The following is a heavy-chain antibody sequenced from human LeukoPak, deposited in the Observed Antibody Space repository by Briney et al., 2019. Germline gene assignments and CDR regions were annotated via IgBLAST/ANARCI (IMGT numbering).Heavy chain of an antibody. J-gene: IGHJ4*02. Sequence: GGSLRLSCVASGFTFSSYNMNWVRQAPGRGLEWVSYISSSSGTIYYADSVKGRFTISRDNAKNSLYLQMNSLRAEDTAVYYCATRYPVDYWGQGTLVTVSS. D-gene: IGHD2-15*01. CDR2: ISSSSGTI. CDR1: GFTFSSYN. CDR3: ATRYPVDY. V-gene: IGHV3-48*01.